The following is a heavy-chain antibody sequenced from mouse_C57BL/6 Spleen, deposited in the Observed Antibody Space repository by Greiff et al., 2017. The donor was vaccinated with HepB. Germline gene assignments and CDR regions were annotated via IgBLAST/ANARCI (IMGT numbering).Heavy chain of an antibody. CDR2: INPNNGGT. CDR1: GYTFTDYY. V-gene: IGHV1-26*01. Sequence: EVKLQQSGPELVKPGASVKISCKASGYTFTDYYMNWVKQSHGKSLEWIGDINPNNGGTSYNQKFKGKATLTVDKSSSTAYMELRSLTSEDSAVYYCAREGDYDGDYWGQGTTLTVSS. J-gene: IGHJ2*01. D-gene: IGHD2-4*01. CDR3: AREGDYDGDY.